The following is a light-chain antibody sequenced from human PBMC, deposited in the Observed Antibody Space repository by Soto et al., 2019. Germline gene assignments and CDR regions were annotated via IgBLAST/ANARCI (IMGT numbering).Light chain of an antibody. V-gene: IGLV2-11*01. CDR3: CSYAV. CDR2: DVS. Sequence: QSVLTQPRSVSASPRQSVTISCTGTSSDVGGYNYVSWYQQHPGKAPKLMIYDVSKRPSGVPDRFSGSKSGNTASLTISGLQAEDEADYYCCSYAVFGTGTKVTVL. J-gene: IGLJ1*01. CDR1: SSDVGGYNY.